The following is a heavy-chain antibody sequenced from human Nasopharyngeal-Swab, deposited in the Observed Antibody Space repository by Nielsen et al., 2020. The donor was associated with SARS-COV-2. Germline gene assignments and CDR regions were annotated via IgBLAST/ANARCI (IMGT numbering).Heavy chain of an antibody. CDR3: ARVYGSGKGWYYFDY. V-gene: IGHV4-34*01. Sequence: SETLSLTCAVYGGSFSGYYWSWIRQPPGKGLEWIGEINHSGSTNYNPSLKSRVTISVDTSKNQFSLKLSPVTAADTAVYYCARVYGSGKGWYYFDYWGQGTQVTVSS. D-gene: IGHD3-10*01. CDR2: INHSGST. CDR1: GGSFSGYY. J-gene: IGHJ4*02.